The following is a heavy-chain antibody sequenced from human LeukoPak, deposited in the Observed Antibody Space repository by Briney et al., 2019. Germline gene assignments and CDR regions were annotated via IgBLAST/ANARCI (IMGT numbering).Heavy chain of an antibody. D-gene: IGHD3-9*01. CDR1: GFTFDDYA. CDR3: AKKRGGGRYFDWLTSSPRFKVNHDAFDI. CDR2: ISGDGGSA. V-gene: IGHV3-43*02. Sequence: PGGSLRLSCAASGFTFDDYAMHWVRQAPGKGLEWVSLISGDGGSAYYADSVKGRFTISRDNSKNSLYLQMNSLRTGDTALYYCAKKRGGGRYFDWLTSSPRFKVNHDAFDIWGQGTMVTVSS. J-gene: IGHJ3*02.